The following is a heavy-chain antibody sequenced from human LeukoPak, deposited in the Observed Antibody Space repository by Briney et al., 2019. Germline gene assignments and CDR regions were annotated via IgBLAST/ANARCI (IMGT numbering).Heavy chain of an antibody. V-gene: IGHV1-46*01. D-gene: IGHD2-8*01. J-gene: IGHJ5*02. Sequence: ASVKVSCKASGYTFTSYYMHWVRQAPGQGLEWMGIINPSGGSTGYAQKFQGRVTMTRDTSTSTVYMELSSLRSEDTAVYYCVRLGYCTNAVCRQNWFDPWGQGTLVTVSP. CDR1: GYTFTSYY. CDR2: INPSGGST. CDR3: VRLGYCTNAVCRQNWFDP.